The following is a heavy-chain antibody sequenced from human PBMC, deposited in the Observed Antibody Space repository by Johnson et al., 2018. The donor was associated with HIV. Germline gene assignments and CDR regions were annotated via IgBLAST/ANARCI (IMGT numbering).Heavy chain of an antibody. CDR3: ARGRPSGSHDAFDI. CDR1: GFSFIDYA. CDR2: ISGSGANT. V-gene: IGHV3-23*04. Sequence: VQLVESGGGLVRPGGSLRLSCVASGFSFIDYAMNWVRQAPGKGLEWVSSISGSGANTYYADSVKGRLTISRDNSTSTLYLQMNSLSAEDTAVYYCARGRPSGSHDAFDIWGQGTMVTVSS. D-gene: IGHD3-22*01. J-gene: IGHJ3*02.